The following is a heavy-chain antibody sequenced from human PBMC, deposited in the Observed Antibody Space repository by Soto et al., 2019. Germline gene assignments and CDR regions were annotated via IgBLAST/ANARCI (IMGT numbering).Heavy chain of an antibody. CDR3: ARDLSGYSGYDSDY. D-gene: IGHD5-12*01. J-gene: IGHJ4*02. V-gene: IGHV3-30-3*01. CDR1: GFTFSSYA. Sequence: GGSLRLSCAASGFTFSSYAMHWVRQAPGKGLEWVAVISYDGSNKYYADSVKGRFTISRDNSKNTLYLQMNSLRAEDTAVYYCARDLSGYSGYDSDYWGQGTLVTVSS. CDR2: ISYDGSNK.